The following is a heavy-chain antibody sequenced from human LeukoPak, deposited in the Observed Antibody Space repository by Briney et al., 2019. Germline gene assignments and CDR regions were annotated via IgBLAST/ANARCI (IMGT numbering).Heavy chain of an antibody. D-gene: IGHD1-26*01. J-gene: IGHJ6*02. CDR1: GGSFSGYY. V-gene: IGHV4-34*01. Sequence: SETLSLTCAVYGGSFSGYYWSWIRQPPGKGLEWIGEINHSGSTNYNPSLKSRVTISVDTSKNQFSLKLSSVTAADTAVYYCASVGKLYRALDYGMDVWGQGTTVTVSS. CDR2: INHSGST. CDR3: ASVGKLYRALDYGMDV.